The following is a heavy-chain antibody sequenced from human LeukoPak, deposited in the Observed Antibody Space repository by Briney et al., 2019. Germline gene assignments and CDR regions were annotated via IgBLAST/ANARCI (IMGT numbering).Heavy chain of an antibody. V-gene: IGHV3-23*01. Sequence: GGSLRLSCAASGFTFSSYAMSWVRQAPGKGLEWVSVINTSGGTTYYADSVKGRFTISRDNSKSTLFLQMNSLRAEDTAVYYCAKGLISTWYDYWGQGTLVTVSS. J-gene: IGHJ4*02. CDR1: GFTFSSYA. D-gene: IGHD6-13*01. CDR2: INTSGGTT. CDR3: AKGLISTWYDY.